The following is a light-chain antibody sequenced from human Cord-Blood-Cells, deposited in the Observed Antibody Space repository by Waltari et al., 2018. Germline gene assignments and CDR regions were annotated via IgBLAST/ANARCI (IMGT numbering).Light chain of an antibody. CDR2: AAS. V-gene: IGKV1-39*01. Sequence: DLQMTQSLSSLSASVGDRVTITCRASQSISSYLNWYQQKPGKAPKLLIYAASSLQSGVPSRFSGSGSGTDLTLTISSLRPEDFGTYYCQQSYSSPRLTFGGGTKVEIK. CDR3: QQSYSSPRLT. J-gene: IGKJ4*02. CDR1: QSISSY.